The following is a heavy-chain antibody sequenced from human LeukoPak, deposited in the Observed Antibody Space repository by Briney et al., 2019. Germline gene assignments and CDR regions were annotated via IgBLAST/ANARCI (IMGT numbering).Heavy chain of an antibody. CDR1: GYSFTTYY. V-gene: IGHV1-46*01. CDR3: ASDGIEGDYYYMDV. Sequence: GASVKVSCKASGYSFTTYYLHWVRQAPGQGLVWMGINNPGGGTVVHGQKFQGRVSMTRDTSTSTVYMELSSLTSEDTAVYYCASDGIEGDYYYMDVWGRGTTVTVSS. D-gene: IGHD1-14*01. CDR2: NNPGGGTV. J-gene: IGHJ6*03.